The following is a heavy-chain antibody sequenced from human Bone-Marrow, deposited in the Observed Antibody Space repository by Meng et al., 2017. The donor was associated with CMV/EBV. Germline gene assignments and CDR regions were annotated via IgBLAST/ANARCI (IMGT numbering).Heavy chain of an antibody. D-gene: IGHD2-2*01. CDR3: AKDRTAPHFYCSSTSCYQDPFDS. J-gene: IGHJ4*02. V-gene: IGHV3-23*03. CDR1: GFTFSSYA. CDR2: IYSGGSST. Sequence: GGSLRLSCAASGFTFSSYAMSWVRQAPGKGLEWVSVIYSGGSSTYYAASEKGRFTISRDNDKNTMYLQMTRLRAEDTAVNYWAKDRTAPHFYCSSTSCYQDPFDSWGQGTLVTVSS.